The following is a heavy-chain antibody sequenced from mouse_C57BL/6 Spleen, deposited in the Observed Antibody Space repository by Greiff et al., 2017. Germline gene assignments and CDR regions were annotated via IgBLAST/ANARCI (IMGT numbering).Heavy chain of an antibody. D-gene: IGHD1-1*01. CDR3: ARAYYYGSSYLDY. Sequence: EVKLVESEGGLVQPGSSMKLSCTASGFTFSDYYMAWVRQVPEKGLEWVAHINYDGSSTYYLDSLKSRFIISRDNAKNILYLQMSSLKSEDTATYYCARAYYYGSSYLDYWGQGTTLTVSS. CDR2: INYDGSST. V-gene: IGHV5-16*01. J-gene: IGHJ2*01. CDR1: GFTFSDYY.